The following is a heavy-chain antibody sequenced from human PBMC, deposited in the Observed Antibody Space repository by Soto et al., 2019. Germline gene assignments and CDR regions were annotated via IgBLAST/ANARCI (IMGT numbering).Heavy chain of an antibody. D-gene: IGHD2-15*01. CDR1: GFTFRSYG. CDR2: ISNDGTKK. CDR3: GKDTLDCSGGDCPLFYYYGMDV. J-gene: IGHJ6*02. Sequence: GGSLRLSCATSGFTFRSYGMHWVRQAPGKGMEWLAVISNDGTKKFFADSVKGRFTRSRDNARNTLYLQINSLGAEDTAVYFCGKDTLDCSGGDCPLFYYYGMDVWGQGTTVTVSS. V-gene: IGHV3-30*18.